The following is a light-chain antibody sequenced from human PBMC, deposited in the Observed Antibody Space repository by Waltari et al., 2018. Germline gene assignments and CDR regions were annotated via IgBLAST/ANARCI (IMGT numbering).Light chain of an antibody. CDR3: QKYERLPAT. CDR2: GAS. Sequence: EIVLTQSPGTLSLSPGERATLSCRASQSVGTYLAWYQHTPGQAPRLLIYGASNRAAGIPDRFSGSGSGTDFSLTISRLEPEDFAVYYCQKYERLPATFGQGTKVEIK. J-gene: IGKJ1*01. CDR1: QSVGTY. V-gene: IGKV3-20*01.